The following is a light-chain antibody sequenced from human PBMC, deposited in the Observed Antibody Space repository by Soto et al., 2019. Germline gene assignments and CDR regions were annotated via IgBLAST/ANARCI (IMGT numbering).Light chain of an antibody. CDR3: QQYGSSPPT. Sequence: EIVLTQSPGTLSLSPGERATLSFMASQSVSSSSLAWFQQKPGQAPRLLIYGASSRATGIPDRFSGSGSGTDFTLIISRLEPEDFAVYYCQQYGSSPPTFGQGTKVDIK. J-gene: IGKJ1*01. CDR1: QSVSSSS. CDR2: GAS. V-gene: IGKV3-20*01.